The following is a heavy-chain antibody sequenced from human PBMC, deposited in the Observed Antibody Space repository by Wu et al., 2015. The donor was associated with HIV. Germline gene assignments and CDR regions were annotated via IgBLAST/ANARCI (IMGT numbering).Heavy chain of an antibody. CDR3: ARAGGVDYYDNWFDP. V-gene: IGHV1-8*02. CDR1: GYTFTNFD. D-gene: IGHD3-16*01. CDR2: MNADSGIT. J-gene: IGHJ5*02. Sequence: QVQLVQSGPEMKKPGASVKVSCRASGYTFTNFDVNWVRQSTAQGLEWLGWMNADSGITGYARKFQGRVTMTRNTSISTAYMELSSLRYEDTAVYYCARAGGVDYYDNWFDPWGPGNPGHRLL.